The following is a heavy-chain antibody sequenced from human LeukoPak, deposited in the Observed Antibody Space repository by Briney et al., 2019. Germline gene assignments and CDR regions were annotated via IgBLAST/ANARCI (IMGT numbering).Heavy chain of an antibody. CDR1: GFNFRSYW. Sequence: PGGSLRLSCAASGFNFRSYWMSWVRQAPGKGLEWVANIKPDGSDKKYVDSVKGRFAISRDNTENSLFLQMNSLRAEDTAVYYCARDALGRQSEYNWFDPWGQGTLVTVSS. CDR2: IKPDGSDK. D-gene: IGHD7-27*01. CDR3: ARDALGRQSEYNWFDP. V-gene: IGHV3-7*01. J-gene: IGHJ5*02.